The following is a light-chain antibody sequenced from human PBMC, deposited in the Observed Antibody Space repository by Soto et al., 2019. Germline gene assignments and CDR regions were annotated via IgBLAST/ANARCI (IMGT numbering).Light chain of an antibody. J-gene: IGLJ2*01. CDR3: QSYDTSLSGVV. V-gene: IGLV1-40*01. CDR2: GDS. Sequence: QSVLTQPPSVSGAPGQRVTLSCTGSSSNIGTPYDVHWYQQLPGKPPKLLIYGDSSRPSGVPDRFSGSKSGTSASLAITGLRAEDEADYYCQSYDTSLSGVVFGGGTKLTVL. CDR1: SSNIGTPYD.